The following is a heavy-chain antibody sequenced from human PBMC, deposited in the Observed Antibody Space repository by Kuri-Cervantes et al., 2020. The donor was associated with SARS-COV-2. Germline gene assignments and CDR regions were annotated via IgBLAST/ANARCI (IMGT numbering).Heavy chain of an antibody. D-gene: IGHD3-16*02. CDR3: ARDVSSFDYPSSLYYYYYMDV. CDR1: GGSISGYY. Sequence: SETLSLTCTVSGGSISGYYWSWIRQPPGKGLEWIGYIYYSGSTNYNPSLKSRVTISVDTSKNQFSLKLSSVTAADTAVYYCARDVSSFDYPSSLYYYYYMDVWGKGTTVTVSS. V-gene: IGHV4-59*01. CDR2: IYYSGST. J-gene: IGHJ6*03.